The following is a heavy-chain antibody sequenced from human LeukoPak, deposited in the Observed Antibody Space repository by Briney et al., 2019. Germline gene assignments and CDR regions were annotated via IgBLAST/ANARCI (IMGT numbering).Heavy chain of an antibody. CDR2: FSTYNGNT. Sequence: ASVKVSCKASGYTFTTYGISWVRQAPGVGLEWMGWFSTYNGNTSYARKFQGRVTMTTDTSTSTGYMELRSLRSDDTAVYYCARVRGIAVAGFLDYWAQGTLVPVSS. V-gene: IGHV1-18*01. CDR1: GYTFTTYG. CDR3: ARVRGIAVAGFLDY. J-gene: IGHJ4*02. D-gene: IGHD6-19*01.